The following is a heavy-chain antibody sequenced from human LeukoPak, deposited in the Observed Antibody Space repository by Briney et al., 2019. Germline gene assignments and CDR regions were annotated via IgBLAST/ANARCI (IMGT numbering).Heavy chain of an antibody. CDR3: AREASNYCSSTSCYAGAFAY. Sequence: SETLSLTRTVSGGSISSYYWSWIRQPPGKGLEWIGYIYYSGSTNYNPSLKSRVTISVDTSKNQFSLKLSSVTAADTAVYYCAREASNYCSSTSCYAGAFAYWGQGTLVTVSS. CDR2: IYYSGST. CDR1: GGSISSYY. J-gene: IGHJ4*02. V-gene: IGHV4-59*01. D-gene: IGHD2-2*01.